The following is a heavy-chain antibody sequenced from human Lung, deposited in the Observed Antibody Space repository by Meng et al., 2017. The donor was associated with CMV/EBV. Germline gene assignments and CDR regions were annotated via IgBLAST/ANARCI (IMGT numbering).Heavy chain of an antibody. CDR1: GGSFSEYD. CDR2: INHRGNT. D-gene: IGHD7-27*01. V-gene: IGHV4-34*01. J-gene: IGHJ4*02. Sequence: GSLRLSCAVYGGSFSEYDWSWIRQSPGKGLEWIGEINHRGNTTYNPSLKSRATISIDASKRQFSLKLYSVTAADTAVYYCARRSPNWGLGDWGQGTLVTVSS. CDR3: ARRSPNWGLGD.